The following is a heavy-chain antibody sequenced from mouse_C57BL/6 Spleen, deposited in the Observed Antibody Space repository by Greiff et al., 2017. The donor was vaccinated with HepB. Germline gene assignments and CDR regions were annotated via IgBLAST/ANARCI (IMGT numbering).Heavy chain of an antibody. CDR3: AYYGNYEASAMDY. CDR2: INPSTGGT. CDR1: GYSLTGYY. V-gene: IGHV1-42*01. J-gene: IGHJ4*01. Sequence: VQLQQSGPELVKPGASVKISCKASGYSLTGYYMNWVKQSPEKSLEWIGEINPSTGGTTYNQKFKAKATLTVDTSSSTAYMQLKSLTSEDSAVYYCAYYGNYEASAMDYWGQGTSVTVSS. D-gene: IGHD2-1*01.